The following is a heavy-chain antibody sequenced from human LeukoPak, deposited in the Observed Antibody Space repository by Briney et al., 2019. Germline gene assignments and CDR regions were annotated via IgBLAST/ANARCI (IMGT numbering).Heavy chain of an antibody. CDR2: IYHSGST. Sequence: SETLSLTCAVSGGSISSGGYSWSWIRQPPGKGLEWIGYIYHSGSTNYNPSLKSRVTISVDTSKNQFSLKLSSVTAADTAVYYCASVDITIFGVVNWFDPWGQGTLVTVSS. V-gene: IGHV4-30-2*02. J-gene: IGHJ5*02. CDR1: GGSISSGGYS. CDR3: ASVDITIFGVVNWFDP. D-gene: IGHD3-3*01.